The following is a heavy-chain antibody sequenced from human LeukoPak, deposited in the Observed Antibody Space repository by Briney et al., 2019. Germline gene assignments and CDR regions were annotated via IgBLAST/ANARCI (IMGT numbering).Heavy chain of an antibody. J-gene: IGHJ3*02. D-gene: IGHD5-12*01. CDR2: ISGSGGSK. Sequence: GGSLRLSCTASGFSFTGYAMSWVRQAPGKGLEWVSAISGSGGSKYYADSVKGRFTFSRDNAKNSLFLQMNSLRAEDTAVFYCARDSGYNAFDIWGQGTMVTVSS. CDR1: GFSFTGYA. V-gene: IGHV3-23*01. CDR3: ARDSGYNAFDI.